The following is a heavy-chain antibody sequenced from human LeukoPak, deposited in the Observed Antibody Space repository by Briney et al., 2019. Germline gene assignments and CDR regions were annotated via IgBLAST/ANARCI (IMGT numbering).Heavy chain of an antibody. CDR1: GFTFSSYS. D-gene: IGHD1-14*01. CDR2: ISSSSSYI. CDR3: ARVDVTHFDY. V-gene: IGHV3-21*01. Sequence: GGSLRLSCAASGFTFSSYSMNWVRQAPGKGLGWVSSISSSSSYIYYADSVKGRFTISRDNAKNSLYLQMNSLRAEDTAVYYCARVDVTHFDYWGQGTLVTVSS. J-gene: IGHJ4*02.